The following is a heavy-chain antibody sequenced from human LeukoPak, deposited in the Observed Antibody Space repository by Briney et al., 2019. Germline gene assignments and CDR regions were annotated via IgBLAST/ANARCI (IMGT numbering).Heavy chain of an antibody. D-gene: IGHD1-26*01. CDR3: VGGSYY. J-gene: IGHJ4*02. CDR1: GGSISSSNYY. Sequence: SETLSLTCTVSGGSISSSNYYWGWIRQPPGKGLEWLGNIYYSGSTYYNPSLKSRITISVDTSKNQFSLKLSSVTAVDTAVYYCVGGSYYWGQGTLVTVSS. V-gene: IGHV4-39*07. CDR2: IYYSGST.